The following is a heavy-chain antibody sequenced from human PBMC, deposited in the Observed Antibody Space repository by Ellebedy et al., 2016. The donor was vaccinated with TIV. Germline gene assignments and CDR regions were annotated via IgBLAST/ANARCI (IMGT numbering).Heavy chain of an antibody. D-gene: IGHD2-15*01. CDR3: ASPDRYCSGGSCQGTDAFDI. CDR2: IYYSGST. J-gene: IGHJ3*02. Sequence: MPSETLSLTCTLTVSGGSISSYYWSRIRQPPGKGLEWIGYIYYSGSTYYNPSLKSRVTISVDTSKNQFSLKLSSVTAADTAVYYCASPDRYCSGGSCQGTDAFDIWGQGKMVTVSS. CDR1: GGSISSYY. V-gene: IGHV4-59*04.